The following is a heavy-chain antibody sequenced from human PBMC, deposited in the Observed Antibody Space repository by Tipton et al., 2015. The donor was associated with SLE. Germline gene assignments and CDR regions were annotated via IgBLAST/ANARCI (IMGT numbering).Heavy chain of an antibody. Sequence: TLSLTCSVSGGPISSYYCSWIRQSPGKGLEWIGYIYFSGSTYYNPSLKSRVTISVDTSKNQFSLKLRSVTAADTAVYYCASVDTAMAFDPWGQGTLATVST. J-gene: IGHJ5*02. D-gene: IGHD5-18*01. V-gene: IGHV4-59*08. CDR2: IYFSGST. CDR1: GGPISSYY. CDR3: ASVDTAMAFDP.